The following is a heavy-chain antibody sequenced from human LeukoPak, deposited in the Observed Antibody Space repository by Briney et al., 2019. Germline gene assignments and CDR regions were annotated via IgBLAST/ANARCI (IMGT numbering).Heavy chain of an antibody. CDR1: GDSISSSRYY. D-gene: IGHD5-12*01. V-gene: IGHV4-39*07. J-gene: IGHJ3*02. Sequence: SETLSLTCTVSGDSISSSRYYWGWIREPPGKGLEWIGSIYYSGNTYYNPSLKSRVTISVDKSKNQFSLKLSSVTAADTAVYYCASYQGNSGYDFLEAFDIWGQGTMVTVSS. CDR2: IYYSGNT. CDR3: ASYQGNSGYDFLEAFDI.